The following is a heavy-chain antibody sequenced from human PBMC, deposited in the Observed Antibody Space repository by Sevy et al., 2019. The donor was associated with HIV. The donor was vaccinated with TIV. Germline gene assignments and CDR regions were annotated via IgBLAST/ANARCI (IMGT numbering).Heavy chain of an antibody. CDR3: GRDGSWDWNLTNWFDP. J-gene: IGHJ5*02. D-gene: IGHD1-7*01. CDR2: IYHSGST. CDR1: GGSISSDNF. V-gene: IGHV4-4*02. Sequence: SETLSLTCAVSGGSISSDNFWSWVRQPPGKGLEWIGDIYHSGSTNYSPSLGSRVTMSVDKSKNQFSLKVNSVTAADTAVYYCGRDGSWDWNLTNWFDPWGQGTLVTVSS.